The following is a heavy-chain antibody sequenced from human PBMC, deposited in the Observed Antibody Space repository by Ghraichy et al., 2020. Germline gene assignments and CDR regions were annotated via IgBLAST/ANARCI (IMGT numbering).Heavy chain of an antibody. J-gene: IGHJ4*02. CDR3: MSRHVAKPGGY. Sequence: GESLNISCVASGFTFTGYGMNWVRQAPGKGLEWVSGIDPSGAGTFYADSVKGRFTISRDNSKTTVYLQMNSLRAEDTAVYYCMSRHVAKPGGYWGQGALVTVSS. CDR1: GFTFTGYG. CDR2: IDPSGAGT. D-gene: IGHD2-8*02. V-gene: IGHV3-23*01.